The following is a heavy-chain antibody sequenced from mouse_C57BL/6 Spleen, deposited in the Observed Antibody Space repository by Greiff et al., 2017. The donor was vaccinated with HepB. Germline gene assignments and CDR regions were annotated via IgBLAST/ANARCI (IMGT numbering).Heavy chain of an antibody. CDR1: GYTFTDYN. J-gene: IGHJ1*03. V-gene: IGHV1-22*01. CDR2: INPNNGGT. Sequence: VQLQQSGPELVKPGASVTMSCKASGYTFTDYNMHWVKQSHGKSLEWIGYINPNNGGTSYNQKFKGKATLTVNKSTSTAYMEHRSLTSEESAVYYCARGLRLDWYFDVWGTGTTVTVSS. CDR3: ARGLRLDWYFDV. D-gene: IGHD2-2*01.